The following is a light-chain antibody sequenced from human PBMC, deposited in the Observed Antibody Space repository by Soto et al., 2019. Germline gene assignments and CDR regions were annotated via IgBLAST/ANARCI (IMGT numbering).Light chain of an antibody. Sequence: QSVLTQPPSASGTPGQRATISCSGSSSNIGSNYVYWYQQLPGTAPKLLIYRNNQRPSGVPDRFSGSKSGTSASLAISGLRCEDEADYYCAAWDDSLSGWVFGGGTKLTVL. CDR1: SSNIGSNY. J-gene: IGLJ3*02. V-gene: IGLV1-47*01. CDR3: AAWDDSLSGWV. CDR2: RNN.